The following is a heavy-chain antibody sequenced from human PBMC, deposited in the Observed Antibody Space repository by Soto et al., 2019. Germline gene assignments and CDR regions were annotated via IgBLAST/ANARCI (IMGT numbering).Heavy chain of an antibody. CDR1: GGTFNSYA. D-gene: IGHD2-2*01. CDR3: ARSQGSSTSLEIYYYYYYGMDV. J-gene: IGHJ6*02. Sequence: QVQLVQSGAEVTKPGSSVKVSCKASGGTFNSYAISWVRQAPGQGLEWMGGIIPISGTANYAQKFQGRVTITADESTSTAYMELSSLRSEDTAVYYCARSQGSSTSLEIYYYYYYGMDVWGQGTTVSVSS. CDR2: IIPISGTA. V-gene: IGHV1-69*01.